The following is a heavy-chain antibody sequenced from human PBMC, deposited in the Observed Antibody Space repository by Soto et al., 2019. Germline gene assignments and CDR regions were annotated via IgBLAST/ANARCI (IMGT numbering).Heavy chain of an antibody. J-gene: IGHJ6*02. CDR2: TYYRSKWYN. Sequence: LSLTCAISGDSVSSNIASWNWIRQSPSRGLEWLGRTYYRSKWYNEYVVSVKSRMTINPDTSKNQFSLQLNSVTPEDTAVYYCARGAHYYNGMDVWGQGTTVTVSS. V-gene: IGHV6-1*01. CDR3: ARGAHYYNGMDV. CDR1: GDSVSSNIAS.